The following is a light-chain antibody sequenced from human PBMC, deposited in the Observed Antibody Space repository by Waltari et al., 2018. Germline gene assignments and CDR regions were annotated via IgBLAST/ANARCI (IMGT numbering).Light chain of an antibody. CDR1: SSDVGRYNY. J-gene: IGLJ1*01. CDR2: DVS. CDR3: CSYAGSYTYV. V-gene: IGLV2-11*01. Sequence: QSALTQPRSVSGSPGQSVTISCTGTSSDVGRYNYVSWYQQLPGKAPKLMIYDVSKRPSGVPDRFSGPWSGNTASLTISGLQAEDEADYYCCSYAGSYTYVFGTGTKVTVL.